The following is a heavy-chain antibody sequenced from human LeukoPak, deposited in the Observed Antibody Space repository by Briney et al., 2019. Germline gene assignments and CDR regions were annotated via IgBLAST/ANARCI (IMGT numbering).Heavy chain of an antibody. D-gene: IGHD6-13*01. Sequence: GGSLRLSCAASGFTFSSYGMHWVRQAPGKGLEWVAVIWYDGSNKYYADSVKGRFTISRDNSKNTLYLQMNSLRAEDMAVYYCARGPGIAAAGTDYWGQGTLVTVSS. V-gene: IGHV3-33*01. J-gene: IGHJ4*02. CDR1: GFTFSSYG. CDR2: IWYDGSNK. CDR3: ARGPGIAAAGTDY.